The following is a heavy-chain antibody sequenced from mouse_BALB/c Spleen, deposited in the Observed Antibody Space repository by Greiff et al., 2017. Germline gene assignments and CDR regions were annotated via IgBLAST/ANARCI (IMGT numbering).Heavy chain of an antibody. Sequence: QVQLQQSGAELAKPGASVKMSCKASGYTFTSYWMHWVKQRPGQGLEWIGYINPSTGYTEYNQKFKDKATLTADKSSSTAYMQLSSLTSEDSAVYYCARGPRDLHAMDYWGQGTSVTVSS. V-gene: IGHV1-7*01. CDR1: GYTFTSYW. D-gene: IGHD2-1*01. J-gene: IGHJ4*01. CDR3: ARGPRDLHAMDY. CDR2: INPSTGYT.